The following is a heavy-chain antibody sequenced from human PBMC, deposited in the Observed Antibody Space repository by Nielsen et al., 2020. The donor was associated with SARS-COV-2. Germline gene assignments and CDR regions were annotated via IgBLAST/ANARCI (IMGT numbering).Heavy chain of an antibody. V-gene: IGHV3-9*01. CDR2: ISWNSGSI. D-gene: IGHD1-7*01. CDR1: GFTFDDYA. J-gene: IGHJ4*02. Sequence: GGSLRLSCAASGFTFDDYAMHWVRQAPGKGLEWVSGISWNSGSIGYADSVKGRFTISRDNAKNSLYLQMNSLTGDDTALYRCARGAGITAITAPIYWGQGTLVTVSS. CDR3: ARGAGITAITAPIY.